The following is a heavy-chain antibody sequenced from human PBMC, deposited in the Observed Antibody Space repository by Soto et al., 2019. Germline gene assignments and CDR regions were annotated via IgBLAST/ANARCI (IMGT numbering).Heavy chain of an antibody. CDR2: IVPSLDTT. CDR3: ARWPQPRYTADPYAVDV. CDR1: GGTFSSSG. J-gene: IGHJ6*02. Sequence: QVHLVQSGTEVKKPGSSVKVSCKASGGTFSSSGFSWVRQAPGQGLEWMGMIVPSLDTTNYAGKFQARVTITADEVTSTAYMELRSLRSEDTAVYYCARWPQPRYTADPYAVDVWGQGTRVIVSS. V-gene: IGHV1-69*11. D-gene: IGHD3-16*02.